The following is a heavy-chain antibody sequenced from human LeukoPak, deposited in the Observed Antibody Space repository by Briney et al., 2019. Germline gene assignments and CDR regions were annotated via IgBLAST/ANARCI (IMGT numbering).Heavy chain of an antibody. Sequence: PGGSLRLSCAASGFTFDDYGMSWVRQAPGKGLEWVSGINWNGGSTGYADSVKGRFTISRDNAKNSLYLQMNSLRAEGTAVYYCARDEYSSGWYSISDYWGQGTLVTVSS. CDR2: INWNGGST. CDR3: ARDEYSSGWYSISDY. V-gene: IGHV3-20*04. J-gene: IGHJ4*02. D-gene: IGHD6-19*01. CDR1: GFTFDDYG.